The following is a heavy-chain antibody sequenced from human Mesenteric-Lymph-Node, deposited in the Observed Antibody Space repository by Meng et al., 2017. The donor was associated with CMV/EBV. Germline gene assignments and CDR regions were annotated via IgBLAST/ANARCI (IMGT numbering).Heavy chain of an antibody. CDR2: IYSGGST. CDR3: ARDNRFYGVFTPYGMDV. CDR1: FTVSSNY. D-gene: IGHD3-3*01. Sequence: FTVSSNYMSWVRQAPGKGLEWVSVIYSGGSTYYADSVKGRFTISRDNSKNTLYLQMNSLRAEDTAVYYCARDNRFYGVFTPYGMDVWGQGTTVTVSS. V-gene: IGHV3-66*02. J-gene: IGHJ6*02.